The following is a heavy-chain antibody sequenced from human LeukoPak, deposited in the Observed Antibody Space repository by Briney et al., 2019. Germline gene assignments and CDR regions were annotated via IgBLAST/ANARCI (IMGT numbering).Heavy chain of an antibody. D-gene: IGHD6-19*01. CDR1: GYTFTSYG. CDR3: ARTLPFSSGWYNY. J-gene: IGHJ4*02. Sequence: ASVKVSCKASGYTFTSYGISWVRQAPGQGLEWMGWISAYNGNTNYAQKLQGRVTMTTDTSTSTAYTELRSLRSDDTAVYYCARTLPFSSGWYNYWGQGTLVTVSS. V-gene: IGHV1-18*04. CDR2: ISAYNGNT.